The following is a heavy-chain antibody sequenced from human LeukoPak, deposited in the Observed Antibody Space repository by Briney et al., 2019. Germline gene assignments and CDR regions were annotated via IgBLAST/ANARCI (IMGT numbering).Heavy chain of an antibody. J-gene: IGHJ4*02. CDR3: ASKNYGSGSAFGY. V-gene: IGHV1-69*01. D-gene: IGHD3-10*01. CDR1: GGTFSSYA. Sequence: SVKVSCKASGGTFSSYAISWVRQAPGQGLEWMGGIIPIFGTANYAQKFQGRVTITADESTSTAYMELSSLRSEDTAVYYCASKNYGSGSAFGYWGQGTLVTVSS. CDR2: IIPIFGTA.